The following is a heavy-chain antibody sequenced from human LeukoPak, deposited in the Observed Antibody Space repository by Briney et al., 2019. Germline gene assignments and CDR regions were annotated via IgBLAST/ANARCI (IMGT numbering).Heavy chain of an antibody. V-gene: IGHV4-31*03. D-gene: IGHD3-22*01. J-gene: IGHJ5*02. Sequence: SETLSLTCTVSGGSISSGGYSWSWIRQHPGKGLEWIGYIYYSGSTYYNPSLKSRVTTSVDTSKNQFSLKLSSVTAADTAVYYCARRYYYDSSRFDPWGQGTLVTVSS. CDR1: GGSISSGGYS. CDR3: ARRYYYDSSRFDP. CDR2: IYYSGST.